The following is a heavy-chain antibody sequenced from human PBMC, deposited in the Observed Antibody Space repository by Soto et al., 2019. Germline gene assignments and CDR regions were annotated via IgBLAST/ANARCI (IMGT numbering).Heavy chain of an antibody. CDR2: IGEDGSEK. V-gene: IGHV3-7*03. Sequence: GSLRLSCTASGFTFSTYWMSWVRQAPGMGLEWVANIGEDGSEKYYVDSVKGRFTISRDNAKNSLYLQMNSLRADDTAAYYCARGSGGHNYYYGMDVWGQGTTVTVSS. CDR3: ARGSGGHNYYYGMDV. J-gene: IGHJ6*02. CDR1: GFTFSTYW. D-gene: IGHD2-15*01.